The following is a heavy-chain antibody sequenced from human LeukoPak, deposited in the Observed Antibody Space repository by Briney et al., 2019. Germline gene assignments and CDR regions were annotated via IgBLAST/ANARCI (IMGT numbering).Heavy chain of an antibody. V-gene: IGHV3-48*03. CDR3: AKARATYLYDTSGFSALDY. J-gene: IGHJ4*02. D-gene: IGHD3-22*01. Sequence: PGGSLRLSCAASGFSFSSYEMNWVRQAPGKGLEWVSYISSSGSTINYADSVKGRFTFSRDNAKNSLYLQMNSLRAEDTAVYYCAKARATYLYDTSGFSALDYWGRGTLVTVSS. CDR1: GFSFSSYE. CDR2: ISSSGSTI.